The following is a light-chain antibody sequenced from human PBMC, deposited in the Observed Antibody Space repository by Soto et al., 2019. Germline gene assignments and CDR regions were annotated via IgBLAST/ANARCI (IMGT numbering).Light chain of an antibody. CDR3: QQSYSTPYT. CDR1: QIISSY. CDR2: AAS. J-gene: IGKJ2*01. Sequence: DIQMTQSPSSLSASVGDRVTITCRASQIISSYLNWYQQKQGKAPKLLIYAASSLQSGVPSRFSGSGSGTDFTLTISSLQPEDFATYYCQQSYSTPYTFGQGTQLEIK. V-gene: IGKV1-39*01.